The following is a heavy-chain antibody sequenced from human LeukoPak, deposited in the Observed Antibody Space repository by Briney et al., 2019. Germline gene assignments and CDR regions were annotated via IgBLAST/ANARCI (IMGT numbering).Heavy chain of an antibody. V-gene: IGHV4-38-2*01. D-gene: IGHD6-25*01. CDR1: GYSISSGYY. Sequence: PSETLSLTCAVSGYSISSGYYWGWIRQPPRKGLEWIGSIYHSGSTHYNPSLKSRITISVDTSKNQFSLKLRSVTAADTAVYYCARFDGGPSPFDYWGQGTLVTVSS. J-gene: IGHJ4*02. CDR3: ARFDGGPSPFDY. CDR2: IYHSGST.